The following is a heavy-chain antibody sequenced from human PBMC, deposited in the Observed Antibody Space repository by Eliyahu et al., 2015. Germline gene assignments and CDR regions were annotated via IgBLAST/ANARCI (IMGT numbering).Heavy chain of an antibody. CDR2: LYSDDGRI. D-gene: IGHD3-3*01. J-gene: IGHJ6*02. CDR1: GLXXXLXY. V-gene: IGHV3-53*02. CDR3: AREARDGSGLPYGLDV. Sequence: EVQLVETGGGLIQXGGSLRLSCXASGLXXXLXYMSWVRQAPGKGLXWVSVLYSDDGRIYYADSVKGRFTISRDNSKNTLHLQMNRLRAEDTAVYYCAREARDGSGLPYGLDVWGQGTTVTVTS.